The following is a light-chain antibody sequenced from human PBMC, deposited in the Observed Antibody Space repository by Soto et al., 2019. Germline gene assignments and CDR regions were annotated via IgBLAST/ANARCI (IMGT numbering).Light chain of an antibody. J-gene: IGKJ1*01. CDR3: QQYNSYSPT. V-gene: IGKV1-5*03. CDR1: QSISVW. Sequence: DIQMTQSPSTLSAYVGDRVTITCGASQSISVWLAWYQQKAGKAPNLLIYKASRLESGVPSRFSGSGSETEFTLTISGLQPGDSATYYCQQYNSYSPTFGQGTKVDIK. CDR2: KAS.